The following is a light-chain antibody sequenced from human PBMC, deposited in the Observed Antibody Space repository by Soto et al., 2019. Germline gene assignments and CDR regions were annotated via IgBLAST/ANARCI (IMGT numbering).Light chain of an antibody. CDR1: SSNIGSNT. CDR2: SNS. Sequence: QSVLTQPPSASGTPGQRVTISCSGSSSNIGSNTVNWYQQLPGTAPKLLIYSNSQRPSGVPDRFSGSKSGTSVSLAISGLQSEDEADYYCATWDDSLNAYVFGTGTKVTVL. J-gene: IGLJ1*01. V-gene: IGLV1-44*01. CDR3: ATWDDSLNAYV.